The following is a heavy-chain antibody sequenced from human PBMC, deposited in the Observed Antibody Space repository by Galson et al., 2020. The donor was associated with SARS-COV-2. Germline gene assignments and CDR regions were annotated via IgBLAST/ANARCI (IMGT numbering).Heavy chain of an antibody. J-gene: IGHJ3*02. V-gene: IGHV4-31*03. CDR3: AIARGDRITMIVVVSAFDI. CDR1: GGSISSGGYY. Sequence: ETSETLSLTCTVSGGSISSGGYYWSWIRQHPGKGLEWIGYIYYSGSTYYNPSLKSRVTISVDTSKNQFSLKLSSVTAADTAVYYCAIARGDRITMIVVVSAFDIWGQGTMVTVSS. D-gene: IGHD3-22*01. CDR2: IYYSGST.